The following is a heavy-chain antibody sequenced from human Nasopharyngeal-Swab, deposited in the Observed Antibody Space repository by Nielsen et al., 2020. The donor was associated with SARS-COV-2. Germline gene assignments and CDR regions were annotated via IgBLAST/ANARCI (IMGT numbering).Heavy chain of an antibody. V-gene: IGHV3-74*01. CDR3: LRGDRRDY. D-gene: IGHD3-22*01. J-gene: IGHJ4*02. CDR1: GFSFRSYW. CDR2: INSDGTTT. Sequence: GGSLRLSCAASGFSFRSYWMHWVRQAPGKGLVWVSCINSDGTTTRYADSVKGRYTVSRDNAKNTLYLEMNSLRADDTAVYYCLRGDRRDYWGPETLVSVSS.